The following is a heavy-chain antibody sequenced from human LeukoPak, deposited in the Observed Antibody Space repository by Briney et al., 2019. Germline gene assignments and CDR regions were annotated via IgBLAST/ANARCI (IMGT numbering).Heavy chain of an antibody. CDR2: ISAYNGNT. CDR1: GYTFTSYG. J-gene: IGHJ4*02. Sequence: ASVKVSCKASGYTFTSYGISWVRQAPGQGVEWMGWISAYNGNTNYAQKLQGRVTMNTDTSTSTAYMELRSLRSDDTAVYYCARVDYYDSSGYYLLGFDYWGQGTLVTVSS. D-gene: IGHD3-22*01. V-gene: IGHV1-18*01. CDR3: ARVDYYDSSGYYLLGFDY.